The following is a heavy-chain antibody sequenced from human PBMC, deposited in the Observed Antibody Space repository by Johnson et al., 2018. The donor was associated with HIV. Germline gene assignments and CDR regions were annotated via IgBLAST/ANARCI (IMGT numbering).Heavy chain of an antibody. V-gene: IGHV3-7*01. Sequence: VQLVESGGGLVQPGRSLRLSCAASGFTFRDYYMSWIRQAPGKGLEWVANIKQDGSEKYYVDSVKGRFTISRDNAKNSLYLQMNSLRAGDTAVYYCARDDGGGGDAFDIWGQGTMVTVSS. CDR2: IKQDGSEK. CDR3: ARDDGGGGDAFDI. J-gene: IGHJ3*02. D-gene: IGHD2-15*01. CDR1: GFTFRDYY.